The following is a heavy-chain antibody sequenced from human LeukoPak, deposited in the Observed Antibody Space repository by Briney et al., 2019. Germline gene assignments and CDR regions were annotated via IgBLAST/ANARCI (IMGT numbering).Heavy chain of an antibody. Sequence: GGSLALSCAASGFRFSNSWMSWFRQPPRTELEWLGNIKVDGSEKYYLDSMKGRLTISRDNTHSSVFLQMNSLRAEDTAIYYCVRDYVWGTSHPDYWGQGTLVTVSS. CDR1: GFRFSNSW. D-gene: IGHD3-16*01. CDR3: VRDYVWGTSHPDY. CDR2: IKVDGSEK. J-gene: IGHJ4*02. V-gene: IGHV3-7*01.